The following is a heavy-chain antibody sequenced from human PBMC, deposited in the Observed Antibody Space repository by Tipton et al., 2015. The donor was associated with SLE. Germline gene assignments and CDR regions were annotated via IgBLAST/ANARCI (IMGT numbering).Heavy chain of an antibody. Sequence: TLSLTCTVSGGSISSGGYYWSWIRQHPGKGLEWIGYIYYSGSTYYNPSLKSRVTISVDTSKNQFSLKLSSVTAADTAVYYCARLVVAATEDYYGMDVWGQGTTVTVSS. V-gene: IGHV4-31*03. J-gene: IGHJ6*02. CDR3: ARLVVAATEDYYGMDV. CDR1: GGSISSGGYY. CDR2: IYYSGST. D-gene: IGHD2-15*01.